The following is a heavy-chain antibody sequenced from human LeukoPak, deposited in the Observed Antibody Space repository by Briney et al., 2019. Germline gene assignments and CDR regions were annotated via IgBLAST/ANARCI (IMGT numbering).Heavy chain of an antibody. CDR1: RFTFSSNY. Sequence: GGSLRLSCAASRFTFSSNYLSWVCQAQGKGLEWVSGIYSGGSTYYSDSVTGRCTISRDNSKNTLYLQMNSLRAEDTAVYYCARDIDYWGQGSLVTVSS. CDR3: ARDIDY. J-gene: IGHJ4*02. V-gene: IGHV3-53*01. CDR2: IYSGGST.